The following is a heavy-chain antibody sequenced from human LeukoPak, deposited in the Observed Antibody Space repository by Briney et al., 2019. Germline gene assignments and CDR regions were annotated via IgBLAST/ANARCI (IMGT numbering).Heavy chain of an antibody. J-gene: IGHJ4*02. D-gene: IGHD3-22*01. CDR3: ATISGGYYVFDY. V-gene: IGHV3-74*01. Sequence: PGGSLRLSCAASGFTFSSYWMHWVRQAPGKGLVWVSRINSDGSSTSYADSVKGRFTISRGNAKNTLYLQMNSLRAEDTAVYYCATISGGYYVFDYWGQGTLVTVSS. CDR2: INSDGSST. CDR1: GFTFSSYW.